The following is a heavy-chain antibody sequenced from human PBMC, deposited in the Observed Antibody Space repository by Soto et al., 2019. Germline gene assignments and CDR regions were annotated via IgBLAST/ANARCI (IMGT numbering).Heavy chain of an antibody. J-gene: IGHJ2*01. Sequence: PSETLSLTCTVSGGSVSGSYWNWIRQPPGKGLEWIGYIYYRGNTNSNPSLKSRVTLSVDTSKSQFSLKLNSVTAADTAVYYCESGGTASGFWYFDIWGRGTLATVSS. CDR3: ESGGTASGFWYFDI. CDR1: GGSVSGSY. V-gene: IGHV4-59*02. CDR2: IYYRGNT. D-gene: IGHD3-22*01.